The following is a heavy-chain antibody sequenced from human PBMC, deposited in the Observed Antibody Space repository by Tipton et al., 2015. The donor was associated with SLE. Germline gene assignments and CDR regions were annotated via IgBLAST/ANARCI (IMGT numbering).Heavy chain of an antibody. V-gene: IGHV4-34*01. CDR3: ARGVSGYFHYCYMDV. J-gene: IGHJ6*03. D-gene: IGHD3-16*01. CDR2: ISHSRST. Sequence: WSWIRQPPGKGLEGIGEISHSRSTNYNPSLKSRGTISLDTSNNQFSLRLSSVTAADTAVYYCARGVSGYFHYCYMDVWGKGTTVTISS.